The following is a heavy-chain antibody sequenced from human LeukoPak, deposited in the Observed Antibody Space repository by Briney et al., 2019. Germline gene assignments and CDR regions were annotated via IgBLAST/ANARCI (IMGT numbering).Heavy chain of an antibody. V-gene: IGHV3-7*01. CDR2: IKQDGSEK. J-gene: IGHJ4*02. CDR1: GFTFSIYW. CDR3: ARDPLPYYYDSSGYYYDY. Sequence: GGSLRLSCAASGFTFSIYWMSWVRQAPGKGLEWVANIKQDGSEKYYVDSVKGRFTISGDNAKNSLYLQMNSLRAEDTAVYYCARDPLPYYYDSSGYYYDYWGQGTLVTVSS. D-gene: IGHD3-22*01.